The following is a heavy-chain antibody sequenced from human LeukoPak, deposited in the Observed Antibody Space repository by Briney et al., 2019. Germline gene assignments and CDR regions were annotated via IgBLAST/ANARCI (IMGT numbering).Heavy chain of an antibody. CDR3: ARLTFGGVIGFDY. J-gene: IGHJ4*02. V-gene: IGHV3-21*01. CDR2: ISSSGSHM. CDR1: GFTFSSYS. Sequence: GRSLRLSCAASGFTFSSYSMNWVRQAPGKGLEWVSSISSSGSHMYYADSVKGRFTISRDNAKNSLYLQMNSLRAEDTAVYYCARLTFGGVIGFDYWGQGTLVTVSS. D-gene: IGHD3-16*02.